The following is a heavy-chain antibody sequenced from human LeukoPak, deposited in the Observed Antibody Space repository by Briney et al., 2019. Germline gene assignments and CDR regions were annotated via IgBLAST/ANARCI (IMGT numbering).Heavy chain of an antibody. V-gene: IGHV3-30*02. CDR1: GFIFNNYG. J-gene: IGHJ5*02. CDR2: ILYDGSNK. CDR3: ARRGTTMVRGVRGFDP. Sequence: PGGSLRLSCVASGFIFNNYGMYWVRQAPGKGLEWVALILYDGSNKYYTDSVKGRCSISRDNSKNTMYLQMNSLRFEDTAVYYCARRGTTMVRGVRGFDPWGQGTLVTVSS. D-gene: IGHD3-10*01.